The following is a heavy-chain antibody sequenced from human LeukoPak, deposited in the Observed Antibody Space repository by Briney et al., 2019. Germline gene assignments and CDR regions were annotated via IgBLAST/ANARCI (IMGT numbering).Heavy chain of an antibody. CDR1: GYTFTSYY. CDR2: INPSGGST. D-gene: IGHD3-10*01. Sequence: ASVKVSCKASGYTFTSYYMHWVRQAPGQGLEWMGIINPSGGSTSYAQKFQGRVTMTRDTSTSTVYMELSSLRSEDTAVYYCARDLLGGGSGSYSLSAGYYYYGMDVWGQGTTVTVSS. CDR3: ARDLLGGGSGSYSLSAGYYYYGMDV. V-gene: IGHV1-46*01. J-gene: IGHJ6*02.